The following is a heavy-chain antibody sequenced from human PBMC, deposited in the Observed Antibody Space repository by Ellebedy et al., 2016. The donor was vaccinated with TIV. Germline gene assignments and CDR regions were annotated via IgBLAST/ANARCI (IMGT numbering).Heavy chain of an antibody. D-gene: IGHD1-26*01. V-gene: IGHV1-18*01. J-gene: IGHJ4*02. Sequence: AASVKVSCKASGYTFTSYGISWVRQPPGQGLEWMGWISADNGNTNYAQKLQDKVTMTTDTSTSTTYMELRSLRADDTAVYYSAKEDRTSRSLTVDYWGQGTLVTVSS. CDR2: ISADNGNT. CDR1: GYTFTSYG. CDR3: AKEDRTSRSLTVDY.